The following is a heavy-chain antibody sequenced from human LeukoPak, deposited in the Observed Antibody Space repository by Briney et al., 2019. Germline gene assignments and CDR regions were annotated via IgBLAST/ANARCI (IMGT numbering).Heavy chain of an antibody. D-gene: IGHD2-15*01. J-gene: IGHJ6*03. CDR3: ARLKSAVVAARNYYYYMDV. CDR2: IIPIFGTA. Sequence: ASVKVSCKASGGTFSSYAISWVRQAPGQGLEWMGGIIPIFGTANYAQKFQGRVTITADKSTSTAYMELSSLRSEDTAVYYCARLKSAVVAARNYYYYMDVWGKGTTVTVSS. CDR1: GGTFSSYA. V-gene: IGHV1-69*06.